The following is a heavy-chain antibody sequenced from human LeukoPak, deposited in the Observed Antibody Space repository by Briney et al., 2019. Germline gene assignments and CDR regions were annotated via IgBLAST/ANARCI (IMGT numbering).Heavy chain of an antibody. CDR1: GFTFSSYG. V-gene: IGHV3-33*06. CDR3: AKDSGYSYGTLDY. J-gene: IGHJ4*02. D-gene: IGHD5-18*01. Sequence: GGSLRLSCAASGFTFSSYGMHWVRQAPGKGLEWVAVIWYDGSNKYYADSVKGQFTISRDNSKNTLYLQMNSLRAEDTAVYYCAKDSGYSYGTLDYWGQGTLVTVSS. CDR2: IWYDGSNK.